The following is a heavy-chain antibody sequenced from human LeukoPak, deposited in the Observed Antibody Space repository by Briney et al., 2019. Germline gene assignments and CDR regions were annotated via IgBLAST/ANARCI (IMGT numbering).Heavy chain of an antibody. D-gene: IGHD3-16*02. CDR3: ARVSGELSYYYGMDV. CDR2: IIPIFGTA. J-gene: IGHJ6*02. V-gene: IGHV1-69*13. Sequence: SVRVSCKASGGTFSSYAISWVRQAPGQGLEWMGGIIPIFGTANYAQKFQGRVTITADESTSTAYMELSSLRSEDTAVYYCARVSGELSYYYGMDVWGQGTTVTVSS. CDR1: GGTFSSYA.